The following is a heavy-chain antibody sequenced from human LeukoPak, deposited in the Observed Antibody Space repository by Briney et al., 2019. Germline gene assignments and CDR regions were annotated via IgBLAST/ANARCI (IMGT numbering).Heavy chain of an antibody. J-gene: IGHJ4*02. Sequence: GGSLRLSCTASGFTFGDYAMSWFRQAPGKGLEWEGFIRSKAYGGTTEYAASVKGRFTISRDDSKSIAYLQMNSLKTEDTAVYYCTRGPYYDSSGYYLLSPPDYWGQGTLVTVSS. CDR3: TRGPYYDSSGYYLLSPPDY. CDR2: IRSKAYGGTT. D-gene: IGHD3-22*01. CDR1: GFTFGDYA. V-gene: IGHV3-49*03.